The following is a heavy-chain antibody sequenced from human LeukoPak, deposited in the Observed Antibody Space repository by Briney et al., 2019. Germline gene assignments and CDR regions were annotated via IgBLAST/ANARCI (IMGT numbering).Heavy chain of an antibody. CDR2: INPSGGST. J-gene: IGHJ5*02. D-gene: IGHD6-13*01. CDR3: ARGDSSSWHHVPHNWFDP. Sequence: GASVKVSCEASGHTFTVYYIHWVRQAPGQGLEWMGIINPSGGSTSYAQKFQGRVTMTRDMSTSTVYMELSSLRSEDTAVYYCARGDSSSWHHVPHNWFDPWGQGTLVTVSS. CDR1: GHTFTVYY. V-gene: IGHV1-46*01.